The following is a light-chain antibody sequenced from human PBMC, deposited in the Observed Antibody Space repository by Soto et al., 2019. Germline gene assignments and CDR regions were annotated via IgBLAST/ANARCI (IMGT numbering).Light chain of an antibody. Sequence: EIVLTQSPGTLSLSPGERGTLSCRASQGVSGAYLAWYQQKPGQAPRLLIYGVSSRAAGIPDRFSGGGSGTDFTLTVSRLEPEDFAVYYCQQYGASPYTFGQGTKLEIK. CDR3: QQYGASPYT. CDR2: GVS. V-gene: IGKV3-20*01. CDR1: QGVSGAY. J-gene: IGKJ2*01.